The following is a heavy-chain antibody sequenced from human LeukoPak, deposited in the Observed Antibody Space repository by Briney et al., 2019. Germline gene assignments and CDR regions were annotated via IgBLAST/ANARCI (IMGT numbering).Heavy chain of an antibody. J-gene: IGHJ4*02. Sequence: PGGSLRLSCVVSGFTISSYAMSWVRQAPGKGLEWVSGISGSGGSTYYADSVKGRFTISRDNSKNTLYLQMNSLRAEDTAVYYCAKDYEFFDYWGQGTLVTVSS. CDR3: AKDYEFFDY. CDR1: GFTISSYA. CDR2: ISGSGGST. V-gene: IGHV3-23*01. D-gene: IGHD5-12*01.